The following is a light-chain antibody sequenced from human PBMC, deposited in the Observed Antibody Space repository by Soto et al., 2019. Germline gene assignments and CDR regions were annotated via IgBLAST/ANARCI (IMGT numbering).Light chain of an antibody. CDR1: QGIGDT. V-gene: IGKV3D-11*01. CDR2: DTS. Sequence: EVVMRQSPATLSVSPGEGATLSCRASQGIGDTLAWYQHKPGQTPRLLIYDTSTRATGIPARFSGSGSGTDFTLTISSLEPEDFAVYYCQGVTFGPGTKVDIK. CDR3: QGVT. J-gene: IGKJ3*01.